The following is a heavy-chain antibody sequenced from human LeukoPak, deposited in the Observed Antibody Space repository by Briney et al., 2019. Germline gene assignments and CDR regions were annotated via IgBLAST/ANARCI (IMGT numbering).Heavy chain of an antibody. D-gene: IGHD3-10*01. CDR3: AKGPYYYGSGSYYNPFDP. J-gene: IGHJ5*02. Sequence: GGSLRLSCVASGFTFSSYWMHWVRQDPRKGLVWVSRISGDGRNINYADSVRGRFTISRDNSKNTLYLQMNSLRAEDTAVYYCAKGPYYYGSGSYYNPFDPWGQGTLVTVSS. CDR2: ISGDGRNI. V-gene: IGHV3-74*01. CDR1: GFTFSSYW.